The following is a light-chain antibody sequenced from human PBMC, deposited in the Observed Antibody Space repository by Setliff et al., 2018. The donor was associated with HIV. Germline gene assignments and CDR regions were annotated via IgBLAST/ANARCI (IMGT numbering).Light chain of an antibody. CDR1: SSDVGGYIY. J-gene: IGLJ1*01. CDR3: SSYAGSNNV. CDR2: EVN. V-gene: IGLV2-8*01. Sequence: QSVLTQPPSASGSPGQSVTISCTGTSSDVGGYIYASWYQQHPGKAPKLMIYEVNKRPSGVPDRFSGSKSGNTASLTVSGLQAEDEADYYCSSYAGSNNVFGTGTKVTV.